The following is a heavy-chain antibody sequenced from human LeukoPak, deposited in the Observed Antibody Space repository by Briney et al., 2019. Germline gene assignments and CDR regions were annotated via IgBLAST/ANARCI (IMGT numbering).Heavy chain of an antibody. CDR3: ASSRTVGGFDY. D-gene: IGHD2-15*01. V-gene: IGHV1-18*01. Sequence: ASVKVSCKASGYTFTSYGISWARQAPGQGLEWMGWISAYNGNTNYAQKLQGRVTMTTDTSTSTAYMELRSLRSDDTAVYYCASSRTVGGFDYWGQGTLVTVSS. J-gene: IGHJ4*02. CDR1: GYTFTSYG. CDR2: ISAYNGNT.